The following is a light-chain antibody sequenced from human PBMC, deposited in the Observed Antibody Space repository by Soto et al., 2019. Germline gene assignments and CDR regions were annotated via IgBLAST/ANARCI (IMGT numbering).Light chain of an antibody. V-gene: IGKV1-9*01. CDR3: QQLNSYPYT. CDR2: AAS. CDR1: QGISSY. J-gene: IGKJ2*01. Sequence: DIQLTQSPSFLSASVGDRVTITCRASQGISSYLAWYQQKPGKAPKLLIYAASTLQSGVPSRFSGSGSGTDFTLTISSLQTEDFATYYCQQLNSYPYTFGQGTKLEIK.